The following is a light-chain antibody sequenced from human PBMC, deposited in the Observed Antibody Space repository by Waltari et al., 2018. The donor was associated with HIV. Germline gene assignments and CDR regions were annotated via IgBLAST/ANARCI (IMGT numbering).Light chain of an antibody. CDR1: NSNIGNHY. Sequence: QSVLTQPPSASGTPGQTVTISCSGSNSNIGNHYVYWYQQFSGLPPKLLIFRNDHRPSGVPDRFSGSKSGTSASLAVSGLRSEDESDYLCASSDDSLRQYVFGGGTRLTV. J-gene: IGLJ6*01. CDR3: ASSDDSLRQYV. CDR2: RND. V-gene: IGLV1-47*01.